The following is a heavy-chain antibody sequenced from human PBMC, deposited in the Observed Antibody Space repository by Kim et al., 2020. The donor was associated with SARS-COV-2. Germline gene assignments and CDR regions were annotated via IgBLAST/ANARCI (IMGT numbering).Heavy chain of an antibody. CDR2: INHSGST. CDR3: ARGPLLRYFVH. J-gene: IGHJ4*02. D-gene: IGHD3-9*01. V-gene: IGHV4-34*01. Sequence: SETLSLTCAVYGGSFSGYYWSWIRQPPGKGLEWIGEINHSGSTNYNPSLKSRVTISVDTSKNQFSLKLSSVTAADTAVYYCARGPLLRYFVHWGQGTLVTVSS. CDR1: GGSFSGYY.